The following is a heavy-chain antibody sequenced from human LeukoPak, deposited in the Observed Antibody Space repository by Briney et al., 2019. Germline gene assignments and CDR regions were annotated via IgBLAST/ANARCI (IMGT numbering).Heavy chain of an antibody. CDR2: IYHSGST. Sequence: SETLSLTCTVSGYSISSGYYWGWIRQPPGKGLEWIGSIYHSGSTYYNPSLKSRVTISVDTSKNQFSLKLSSVTAADTAVYYCARDIEEGTMVRGVIEFDYWGQGTLVTVSS. V-gene: IGHV4-38-2*02. CDR3: ARDIEEGTMVRGVIEFDY. D-gene: IGHD3-10*01. CDR1: GYSISSGYY. J-gene: IGHJ4*02.